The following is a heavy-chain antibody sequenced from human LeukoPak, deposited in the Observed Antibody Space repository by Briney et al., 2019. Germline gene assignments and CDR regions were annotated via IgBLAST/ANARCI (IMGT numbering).Heavy chain of an antibody. J-gene: IGHJ4*02. D-gene: IGHD6-13*01. Sequence: SXTXSLTCAXYXXSFSGYYWSWIRQPPGKGLEWIGEINHSGSTKYNPSLKSRVTISVDTSKNQFSLKLSSVTAADTAVYYCARAKYSGSWTDSWGQGTLVTVSS. CDR2: INHSGST. V-gene: IGHV4-34*01. CDR3: ARAKYSGSWTDS. CDR1: XXSFSGYY.